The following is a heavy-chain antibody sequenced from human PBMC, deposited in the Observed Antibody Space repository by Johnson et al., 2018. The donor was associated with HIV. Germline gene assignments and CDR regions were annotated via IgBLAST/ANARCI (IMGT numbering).Heavy chain of an antibody. CDR1: GFTFSSYA. CDR3: ASAWGELDDAFDI. J-gene: IGHJ3*02. CDR2: VSYDGTNE. V-gene: IGHV3-30*04. D-gene: IGHD1-26*01. Sequence: VQLVESGGGVVQPGRSLRLSCAASGFTFSSYAMHWVRQAPGKGLEWVAFVSYDGTNEFYADSVKGRFTVSRDSSKNTLFLQMNRLRAEDTAVYYCASAWGELDDAFDIWGQGTMVTVSS.